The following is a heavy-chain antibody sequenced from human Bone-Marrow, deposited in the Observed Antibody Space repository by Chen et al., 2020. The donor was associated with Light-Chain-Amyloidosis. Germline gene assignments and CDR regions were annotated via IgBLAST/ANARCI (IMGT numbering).Heavy chain of an antibody. CDR1: GYTFPNYW. J-gene: IGHJ4*02. CDR3: ARRRDGYNFDY. Sequence: EVQLEQSGPEVKKPGESRTISWKGSGYTFPNYWIGWVRQMPWKGLEWMGVIYPDDSDARYSPSFEGQVTISADKSITTAYLQWRSLKASDTAMYYCARRRDGYNFDYWGQGTLVTVSS. V-gene: IGHV5-51*01. D-gene: IGHD5-12*01. CDR2: IYPDDSDA.